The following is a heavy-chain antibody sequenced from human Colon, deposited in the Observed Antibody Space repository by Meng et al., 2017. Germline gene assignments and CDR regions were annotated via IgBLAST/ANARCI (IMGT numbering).Heavy chain of an antibody. CDR3: ARAPAVTRFFEN. J-gene: IGHJ4*02. D-gene: IGHD4-17*01. CDR2: IYHSGTT. Sequence: QLQLQESGPGLVKPSETLSLTCTVSGGSISSSHYYWGWVRQPPGKGLQWIGHIYHSGTTNYNPSLKSRVTISVDTSKNQFSLTLSSVTAADTAVYYCARAPAVTRFFENWGQGTLVTVSS. V-gene: IGHV4-61*05. CDR1: GGSISSSHYY.